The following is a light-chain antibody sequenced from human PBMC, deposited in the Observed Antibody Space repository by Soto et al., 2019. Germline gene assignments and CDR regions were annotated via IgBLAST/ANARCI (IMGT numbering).Light chain of an antibody. CDR1: SSDVGGYNY. V-gene: IGLV2-14*03. CDR3: SSYTSSSTLEV. J-gene: IGLJ1*01. Sequence: QSVLTQPASVSGSPGQSITISCTGTSSDVGGYNYVSWYQQHPGKAPKLMIYDVSYRPSGVSNRFSGSKSGNTASLTISGLQAEDEADYSCSSYTSSSTLEVFGTGTKVPV. CDR2: DVS.